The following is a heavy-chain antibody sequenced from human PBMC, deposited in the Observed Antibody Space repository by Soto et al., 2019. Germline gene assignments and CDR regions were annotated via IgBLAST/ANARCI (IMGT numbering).Heavy chain of an antibody. V-gene: IGHV1-18*01. J-gene: IGHJ4*02. CDR2: SNGYNGKP. CDR3: VRWDGFFGAGGVD. CDR1: GYIFTKYY. Sequence: QVQLVQSGDEVRKPGASVKVSCKASGYIFTKYYIAWVRQAPGQGREWMGMSNGYNGKPNYGPEFRGRVIMPTDTSRTPAYWDLRSLKSDAPGVYYCVRWDGFFGAGGVDWGQGTLVTVS. D-gene: IGHD3-16*01.